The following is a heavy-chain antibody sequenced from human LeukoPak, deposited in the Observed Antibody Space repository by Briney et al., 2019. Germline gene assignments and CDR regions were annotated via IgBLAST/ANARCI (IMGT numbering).Heavy chain of an antibody. CDR3: ARAGPYCSSTSCSSPNFYYYYYYYMDV. CDR2: INPNSGGT. CDR1: GYTFISYD. Sequence: ASVKASCKASGYTFISYDINWVRQAPGQGLEWMGWINPNSGGTNYAQKFQGRVTMTRDTSISTAYMELSRLRSDDTAVYYCARAGPYCSSTSCSSPNFYYYYYYYMDVWGKGTTVTVSS. V-gene: IGHV1-2*02. D-gene: IGHD2-2*01. J-gene: IGHJ6*03.